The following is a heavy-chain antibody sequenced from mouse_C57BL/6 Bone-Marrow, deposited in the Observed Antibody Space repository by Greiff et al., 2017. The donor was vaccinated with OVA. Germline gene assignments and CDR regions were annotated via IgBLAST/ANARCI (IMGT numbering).Heavy chain of an antibody. CDR3: ARGGLGYAMDY. Sequence: VQLQQPGAELVKPGASVKMSCKASGYTFTSYWITWVKQRPGQGLEWIGDIYPGSGSTNYNEKFKSKATLTVDTSSSTAYMQLSSLTSEDSAVNYGARGGLGYAMDYWDQGTSVTVSS. J-gene: IGHJ4*01. D-gene: IGHD4-1*01. CDR1: GYTFTSYW. V-gene: IGHV1-55*01. CDR2: IYPGSGST.